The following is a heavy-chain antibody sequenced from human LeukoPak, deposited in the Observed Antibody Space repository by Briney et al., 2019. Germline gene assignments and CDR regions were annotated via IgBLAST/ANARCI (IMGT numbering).Heavy chain of an antibody. CDR3: AKESPVFDY. J-gene: IGHJ4*02. V-gene: IGHV3-23*01. CDR1: GFTFISYA. CDR2: ISGNGGST. Sequence: GGSLRLSCAASGFTFISYAMSWVRQAPGKGLEWVSVISGNGGSTHYADSAKGRLTISRDNSKNTLYLQMSSLRAEDTAVYYCAKESPVFDYWGQGTLVTVSS.